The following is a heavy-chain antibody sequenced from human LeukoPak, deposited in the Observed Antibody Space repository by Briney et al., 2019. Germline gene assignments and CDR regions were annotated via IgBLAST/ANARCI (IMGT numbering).Heavy chain of an antibody. CDR3: ARVVSGSYPVDY. J-gene: IGHJ4*02. D-gene: IGHD1-26*01. CDR2: INPDSGGT. CDR1: GYTFTGYY. Sequence: GASVKVSCTASGYTFTGYYLHWVRQAPGQGLEWMGWINPDSGGTNYAQKFQGRVTMTRDTSISTAYMELSRLRSDDTAVYYCARVVSGSYPVDYWGQGTLVTVSS. V-gene: IGHV1-2*02.